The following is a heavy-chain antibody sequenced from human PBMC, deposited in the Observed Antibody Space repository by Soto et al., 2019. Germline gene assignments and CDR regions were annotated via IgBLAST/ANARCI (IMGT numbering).Heavy chain of an antibody. CDR2: ISGSGGST. J-gene: IGHJ6*02. Sequence: EVQLLESGGGLVQPGGSLRLSCAASGFTFSSYAMSWVRQAPGKGLEWVSAISGSGGSTYYADSVKGRFTISRDNSKNTLYLHMNSMRAEDTAVYYCAKDLQATLDFYYGMDVWGQGTTVTVSS. V-gene: IGHV3-23*01. D-gene: IGHD6-13*01. CDR1: GFTFSSYA. CDR3: AKDLQATLDFYYGMDV.